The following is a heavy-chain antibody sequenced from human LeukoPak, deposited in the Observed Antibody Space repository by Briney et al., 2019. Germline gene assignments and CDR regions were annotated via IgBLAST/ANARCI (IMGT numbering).Heavy chain of an antibody. CDR3: ASDFRPSVSGSYSFDY. V-gene: IGHV3-30-3*01. CDR2: ISYDGSNK. Sequence: GGSLRLSCAASGFTFSTYAMHWVRQAPGKGLEWVAVISYDGSNKYYADSVRGRFTISRDNSKNTLYLQMNSLRDEGTAVYYCASDFRPSVSGSYSFDYWGQGTLVTVSS. J-gene: IGHJ4*02. CDR1: GFTFSTYA. D-gene: IGHD1-26*01.